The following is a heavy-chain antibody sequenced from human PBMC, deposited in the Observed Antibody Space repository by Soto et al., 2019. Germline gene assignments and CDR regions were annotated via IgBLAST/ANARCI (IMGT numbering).Heavy chain of an antibody. CDR3: ARPRSGSYRLDYYGMDV. CDR2: IYPGDSDT. Sequence: GDSLKLSCKGPGYSFTNYWIAWVRQMTGKGLEWMGIIYPGDSDTRYSPSFQGQVTISADKSISTAYLQWRSLRASDTAMYYCARPRSGSYRLDYYGMDVWGQGTTVTVSS. J-gene: IGHJ6*02. V-gene: IGHV5-51*01. D-gene: IGHD3-10*01. CDR1: GYSFTNYW.